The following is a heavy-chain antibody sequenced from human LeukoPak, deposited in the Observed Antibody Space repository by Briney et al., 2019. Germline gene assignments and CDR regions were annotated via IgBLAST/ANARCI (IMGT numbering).Heavy chain of an antibody. V-gene: IGHV1-69*04. CDR1: GGTFSSYA. J-gene: IGHJ4*02. CDR3: AGNYDFWSGLDY. D-gene: IGHD3-3*01. Sequence: ASVKVSCKASGGTFSSYAISWVRQAPGQGLEWMGRIIPILGIANYAQKFQGRVTITTDESTSTAYMELSSLRSEDTAVYYCAGNYDFWSGLDYWGQGTLVTVSS. CDR2: IIPILGIA.